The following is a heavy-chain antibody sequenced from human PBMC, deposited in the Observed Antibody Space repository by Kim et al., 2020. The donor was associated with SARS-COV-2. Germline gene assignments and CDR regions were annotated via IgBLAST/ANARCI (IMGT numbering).Heavy chain of an antibody. CDR1: GLTFSSYE. CDR2: ISSRGMTK. D-gene: IGHD2-15*01. J-gene: IGHJ4*02. V-gene: IGHV3-48*03. Sequence: GGSLRLSCAASGLTFSSYEMNWVRQAPGKGLEGVSYISSRGMTKYYADSVKGRFTISRDNAKNSVYLQMTSLRAEDTAFYYCARTGSGRGNYFDYWGQGILVTVSS. CDR3: ARTGSGRGNYFDY.